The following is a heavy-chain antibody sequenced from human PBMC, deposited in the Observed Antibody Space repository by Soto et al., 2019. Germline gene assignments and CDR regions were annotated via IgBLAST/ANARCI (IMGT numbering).Heavy chain of an antibody. J-gene: IGHJ4*02. CDR2: ISGSASTI. CDR1: GFTFSSYA. V-gene: IGHV3-23*01. Sequence: PGGSLRLSCAASGFTFSSYAVSWVRQAPGKGPEWISSISGSASTIYYADSVKGRFTISRDNSKNTLYLQMSSLRAEDTDVYYCAKVFYYYDSSGYYYFDYWDQGTLVTVSS. CDR3: AKVFYYYDSSGYYYFDY. D-gene: IGHD3-22*01.